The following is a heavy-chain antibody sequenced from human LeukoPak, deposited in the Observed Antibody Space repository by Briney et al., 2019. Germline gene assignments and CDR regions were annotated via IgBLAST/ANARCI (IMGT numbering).Heavy chain of an antibody. CDR1: GGSLNSPNYY. CDR2: IYYSGPT. D-gene: IGHD3-10*01. Sequence: SETLSPTCIVSGGSLNSPNYYWGWIRQPPRKRLERIGTIYYSGPTYYNPSLKSRLTISVDTSKNQFSLKLTSVTAADTAVYYCARHDYYGSLNWFDPWGQGTLITVSS. J-gene: IGHJ5*02. V-gene: IGHV4-39*01. CDR3: ARHDYYGSLNWFDP.